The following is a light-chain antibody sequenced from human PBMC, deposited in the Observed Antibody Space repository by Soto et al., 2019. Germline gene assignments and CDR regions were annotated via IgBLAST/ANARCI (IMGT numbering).Light chain of an antibody. CDR1: QTLSSNF. CDR2: GTF. V-gene: IGKV3-20*01. CDR3: QQYGDSPYT. J-gene: IGKJ2*01. Sequence: EIVLAQSPGTLSLSPGERATLSCRASQTLSSNFLAWYQQQPGQSPRLLIYGTFSRATGIPDRFSGSGSGTDFRLTISRREPEDFAVYYCQQYGDSPYTFGQGTKLEIK.